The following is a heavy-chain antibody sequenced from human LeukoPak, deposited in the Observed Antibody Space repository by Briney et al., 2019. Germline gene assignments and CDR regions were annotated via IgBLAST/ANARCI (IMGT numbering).Heavy chain of an antibody. CDR2: IIPIFGTA. V-gene: IGHV1-69*05. CDR1: GGTFSSYA. Sequence: SVKVSCKPPGGTFSSYAISWVRQAPGQGLEWMGRIIPIFGTANYAQKFQGRVTITTDESTSTAYMELSSLRSEDTAVYYCARAGIRFGYFDYWGQGTLVTVSS. CDR3: ARAGIRFGYFDY. D-gene: IGHD1-14*01. J-gene: IGHJ4*02.